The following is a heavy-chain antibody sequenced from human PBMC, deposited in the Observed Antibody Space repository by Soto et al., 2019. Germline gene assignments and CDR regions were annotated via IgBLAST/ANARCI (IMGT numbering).Heavy chain of an antibody. V-gene: IGHV3-30*18. J-gene: IGHJ3*02. CDR3: AQDLRHGGRGAFDI. CDR2: ISYDGSNK. CDR1: GFTFSSYG. Sequence: QVQLVESGGGVVQPGRSLRLSCAASGFTFSSYGMHWVRQAPGKGLEWVALISYDGSNKYYADSVKGRFTISRDNSKNTLYLQMNSLSTQDTSVYYGAQDLRHGGRGAFDISGQGTMVTVSS. D-gene: IGHD3-10*01.